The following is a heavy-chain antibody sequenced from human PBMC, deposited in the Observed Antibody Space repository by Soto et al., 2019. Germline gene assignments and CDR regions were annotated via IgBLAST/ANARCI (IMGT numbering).Heavy chain of an antibody. CDR3: ARDPRYYYDSSGYYYAAYYLDD. V-gene: IGHV1-18*01. J-gene: IGHJ4*02. CDR1: CYSCTRYG. Sequence: SEQVSREASCYSCTRYGSSWVRQAPGQGLEWMGWISAYNGNTNYAQKPQGRVTMTTDSSTSTAYMALRSLKSDDTLAYSCARDPRYYYDSSGYYYAAYYLDDWGQGTPVTVSS. D-gene: IGHD3-22*01. CDR2: ISAYNGNT.